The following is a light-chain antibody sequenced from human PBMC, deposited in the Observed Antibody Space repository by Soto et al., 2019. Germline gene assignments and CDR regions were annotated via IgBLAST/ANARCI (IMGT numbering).Light chain of an antibody. J-gene: IGKJ5*01. CDR3: QQYSSSPSIT. CDR1: QSIGRF. CDR2: DAS. Sequence: EIVLTQSPATLSLSPGERATLSCRASQSIGRFLAWYQHKPGQAPRLLIYDASNRATGIPARFSASGSETDFTLTISSLEPEDFAVYYCQQYSSSPSITFGQGTRLEIK. V-gene: IGKV3-11*01.